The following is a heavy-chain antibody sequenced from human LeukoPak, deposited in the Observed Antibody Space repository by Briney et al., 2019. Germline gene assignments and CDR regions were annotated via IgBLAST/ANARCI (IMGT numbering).Heavy chain of an antibody. J-gene: IGHJ5*02. CDR1: GFTFSSYW. CDR3: AKPRGLGYSSSRPGYNWFDP. D-gene: IGHD6-13*01. V-gene: IGHV3-74*01. CDR2: INSDGSST. Sequence: PGGSLRLSCAASGFTFSSYWMPWVRQAPGKGLVWVSRINSDGSSTSYADSVKGRFTISRDNAKNTLYLQMNSLRAEDTAVYYCAKPRGLGYSSSRPGYNWFDPWGQGTLVTVSS.